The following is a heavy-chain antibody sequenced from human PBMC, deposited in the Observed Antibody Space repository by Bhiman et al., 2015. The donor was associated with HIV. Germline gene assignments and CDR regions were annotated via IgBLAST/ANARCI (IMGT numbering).Heavy chain of an antibody. CDR1: GFTFDDYG. D-gene: IGHD6-6*01. CDR3: ARGSSSALSAERFDP. V-gene: IGHV3-20*04. J-gene: IGHJ5*02. Sequence: EVQLVESGGGVVRPGGSLRLSCAASGFTFDDYGMSWVRQAPGKGLEWVSGISWNSGRIGYADSVKGRFTISRDDAKDSLFLQMNSLRTEDTAVYYCARGSSSALSAERFDPWGQGTLVTVSS. CDR2: ISWNSGRI.